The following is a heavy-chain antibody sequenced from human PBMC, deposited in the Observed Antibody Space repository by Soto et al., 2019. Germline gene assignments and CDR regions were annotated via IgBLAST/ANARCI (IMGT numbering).Heavy chain of an antibody. CDR3: AKDTRDFWSGYYTGPGPVGVDY. J-gene: IGHJ4*02. Sequence: GASVKVSCKASGYTFTSYGINWVRQAPGQGLEWMGWISAYNGNTKYAQKFQGRVTMATDTSASTAYMELRSLRSDDTAVYYCAKDTRDFWSGYYTGPGPVGVDYWGQGTVVTVSS. D-gene: IGHD3-3*01. V-gene: IGHV1-18*01. CDR1: GYTFTSYG. CDR2: ISAYNGNT.